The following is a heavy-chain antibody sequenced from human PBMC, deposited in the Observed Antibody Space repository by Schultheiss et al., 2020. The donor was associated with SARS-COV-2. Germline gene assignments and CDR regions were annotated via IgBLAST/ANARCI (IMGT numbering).Heavy chain of an antibody. CDR2: LYYSGST. J-gene: IGHJ3*02. D-gene: IGHD1-26*01. CDR1: GDSVSSAGYY. CDR3: AREGGSYWGDAFDI. V-gene: IGHV4-61*08. Sequence: SETLSLTCTVSGDSVSSAGYYWSWIRQPPGKGLEWIGYLYYSGSTNYNPSLKSRVTMSIHTSKNQFSLKLSSVTAADTAVYYCAREGGSYWGDAFDIWGQGTMVTVSS.